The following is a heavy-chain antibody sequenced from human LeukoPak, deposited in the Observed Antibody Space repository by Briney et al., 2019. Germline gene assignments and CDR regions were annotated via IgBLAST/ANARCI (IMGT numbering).Heavy chain of an antibody. CDR1: GGSISSGGYY. J-gene: IGHJ6*03. Sequence: SQTLSLTCTVSGGSISSGGYYWSWIRQHPGKGLEWIGYIYYSGSTYYNPSLKSRVTISVDTSKNQFSLKLSSVTAADTAVYYCARAFGYQLLSERFEDYYYYMNVWGKGTTVTVSS. CDR2: IYYSGST. D-gene: IGHD2-2*01. V-gene: IGHV4-31*03. CDR3: ARAFGYQLLSERFEDYYYYMNV.